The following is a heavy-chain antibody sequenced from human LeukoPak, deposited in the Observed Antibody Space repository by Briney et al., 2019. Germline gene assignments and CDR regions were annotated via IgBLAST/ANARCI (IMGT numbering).Heavy chain of an antibody. CDR1: EFPFNGYW. V-gene: IGHV3-7*01. D-gene: IGHD4-23*01. CDR2: INQDGSEK. J-gene: IGHJ4*02. CDR3: ARLGRWAQLWSYGI. Sequence: PGGSLRLPCAASEFPFNGYWMPWVRLAPAKGLECVANINQDGSEKYYVDSVRGRFTISRDNAKNSLYLQMNSLRAEDTAVYYCARLGRWAQLWSYGIWGRGTLVTVSS.